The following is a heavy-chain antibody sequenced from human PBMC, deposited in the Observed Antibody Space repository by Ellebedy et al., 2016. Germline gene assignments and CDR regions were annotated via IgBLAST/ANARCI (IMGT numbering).Heavy chain of an antibody. CDR1: GFTFSDYA. CDR3: ARSIGVGARAGANAFDV. V-gene: IGHV3-23*01. CDR2: VSGSGNSV. Sequence: GGSLRLSCAASGFTFSDYAMTWVRQAPGMGLEWLSAVSGSGNSVFYADSLNGRFTISRDNSKNTVYLQMSSLRVEDTAVYYCARSIGVGARAGANAFDVWGQGTLATVSS. J-gene: IGHJ3*01. D-gene: IGHD1-26*01.